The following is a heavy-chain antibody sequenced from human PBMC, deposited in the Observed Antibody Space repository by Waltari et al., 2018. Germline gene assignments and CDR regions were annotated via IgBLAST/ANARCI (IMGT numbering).Heavy chain of an antibody. CDR1: GYSTSGGDC. D-gene: IGHD2-15*01. V-gene: IGHV4-38-2*01. J-gene: IGHJ4*02. Sequence: QLPLLESGPGLLTPSETLSLTCAVSGYSTSGGDCWGWIRQPPGKGLEWIGSIYPGGDTDFNPSLKSRVTISVDKSKNQYSLNLRSMTAADTAVYYCARRGRLSSYFFDYWGQGTLVTVSS. CDR2: IYPGGDT. CDR3: ARRGRLSSYFFDY.